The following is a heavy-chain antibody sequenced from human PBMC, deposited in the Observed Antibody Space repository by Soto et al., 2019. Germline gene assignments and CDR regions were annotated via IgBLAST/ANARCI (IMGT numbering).Heavy chain of an antibody. CDR3: ARDHCSGGSCYYYYYGMDV. J-gene: IGHJ6*02. D-gene: IGHD2-15*01. Sequence: GSLRLSCAASGFTFSSYSMNWVRQAPGKGLEWVSXXXXXXXXXXXXXXXXXXFTISRDNAKNSLYLQMNSLRAEDTAVYYCARDHCSGGSCYYYYYGMDVWGQGTTVTVSS. CDR1: GFTFSSYS. V-gene: IGHV3-21*01. CDR2: XXXXXXXX.